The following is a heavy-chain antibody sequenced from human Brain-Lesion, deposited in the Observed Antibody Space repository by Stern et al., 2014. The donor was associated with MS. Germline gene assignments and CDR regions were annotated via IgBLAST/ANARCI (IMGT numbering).Heavy chain of an antibody. CDR1: GFTFDDYA. CDR2: ISWNSGNI. V-gene: IGHV3-9*01. D-gene: IGHD3-22*01. CDR3: AKDGAGYYYDSSGAFDI. Sequence: VQLVESGGGLEQPGRALRLSCAASGFTFDDYAMNWVRQAPGKGLEWVTGISWNSGNIGYADSVKGRFTISRDNAKNSLYLQMNRLRAEDTALYYCAKDGAGYYYDSSGAFDIWGQGTMVTVSS. J-gene: IGHJ3*02.